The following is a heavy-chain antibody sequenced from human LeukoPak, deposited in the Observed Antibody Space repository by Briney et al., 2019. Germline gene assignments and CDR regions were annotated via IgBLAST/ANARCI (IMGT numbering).Heavy chain of an antibody. Sequence: SETLSLTCAVSGDAINIGLHFWGWIRQPPGRGPEWIATTYYSGTTFYNPSLRSRVTISVDTSNNHFSLILYSVTAADTGVYYCARQPPRDYHWTFDYWGQGVLVTVSS. CDR1: GDAINIGLHF. V-gene: IGHV4-39*02. D-gene: IGHD3/OR15-3a*01. CDR3: ARQPPRDYHWTFDY. CDR2: TYYSGTT. J-gene: IGHJ4*02.